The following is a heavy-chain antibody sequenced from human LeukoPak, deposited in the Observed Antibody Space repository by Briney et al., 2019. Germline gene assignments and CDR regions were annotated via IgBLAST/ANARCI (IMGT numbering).Heavy chain of an antibody. V-gene: IGHV3-48*03. CDR1: GFTFSSYE. J-gene: IGHJ4*02. D-gene: IGHD6-13*01. CDR2: ISRSGSTI. CDR3: AREIGDSSSWYGVYFDY. Sequence: GGSLRLSCAASGFTFSSYEMNWVRRAPGKGLEWVSYISRSGSTIYYADSVKGRFTISRDNAKNSLYLQMNSLRAEDTAVYYCAREIGDSSSWYGVYFDYWGQGTLVTVSS.